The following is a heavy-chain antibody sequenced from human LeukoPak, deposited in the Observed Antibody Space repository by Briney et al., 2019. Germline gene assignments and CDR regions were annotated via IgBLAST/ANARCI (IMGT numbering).Heavy chain of an antibody. D-gene: IGHD3-22*01. CDR1: GYTLTELS. CDR3: ATRADSSGYVSGMDV. CDR2: FDPEDGET. Sequence: ASVKVSCKVSGYTLTELSMHWVRQAPGKGLEWMGGFDPEDGETIYAQKFQGRVTMTEDTSTDTAYMELSSPRSEDTAVYYCATRADSSGYVSGMDVWGQGTTVTVSS. J-gene: IGHJ6*02. V-gene: IGHV1-24*01.